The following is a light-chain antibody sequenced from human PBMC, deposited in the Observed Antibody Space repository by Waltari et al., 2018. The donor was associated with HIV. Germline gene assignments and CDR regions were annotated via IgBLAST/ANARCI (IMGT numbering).Light chain of an antibody. J-gene: IGKJ4*01. V-gene: IGKV1-9*01. CDR2: AAS. CDR3: QQIYSYTQIT. Sequence: DIQLTQSPSFLSASVVDRVTITCRASQAIGSYLAWNQLKPGKAPKLLIYAASTLQSCVPSRFSVSGSGTEVTLTIGSLQPEDVATYFCQQIYSYTQITFGGGTKVEIK. CDR1: QAIGSY.